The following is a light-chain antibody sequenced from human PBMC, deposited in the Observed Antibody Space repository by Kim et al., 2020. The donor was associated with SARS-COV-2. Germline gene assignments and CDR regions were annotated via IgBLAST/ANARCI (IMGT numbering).Light chain of an antibody. V-gene: IGKV1-27*01. CDR2: GAA. CDR3: QKYNSAPWT. J-gene: IGKJ1*01. Sequence: ASSGDRVTITCRASQDIANYLAWYQQKPGKVPQVLIYGAATLQSGVPSRFSGSGSGTEFTLTIGSLQTEDVATYYCQKYNSAPWTFGPGTKVDIK. CDR1: QDIANY.